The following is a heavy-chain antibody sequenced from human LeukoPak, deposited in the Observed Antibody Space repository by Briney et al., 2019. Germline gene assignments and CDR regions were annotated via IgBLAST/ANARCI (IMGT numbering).Heavy chain of an antibody. CDR2: IYYTGST. D-gene: IGHD3-10*01. CDR1: GVSISSYY. Sequence: AETLSLSCTASGVSISSYYWSWVRQAPGKGLEWVGFIYYTGSTNYNPSLKGRFTISVDTSKNQFSLKLSSVTAADTAVYYCARHSRLWFGELSFFDYWGQGTLVTVSS. J-gene: IGHJ4*02. CDR3: ARHSRLWFGELSFFDY. V-gene: IGHV4-59*08.